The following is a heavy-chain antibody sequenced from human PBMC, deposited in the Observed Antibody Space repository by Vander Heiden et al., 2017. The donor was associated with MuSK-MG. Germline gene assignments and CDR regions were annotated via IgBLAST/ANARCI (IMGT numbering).Heavy chain of an antibody. D-gene: IGHD6-13*01. CDR3: AKDRYSSSWLDY. CDR2: IWYDGSNK. CDR1: GLTFSSYG. V-gene: IGHV3-33*06. J-gene: IGHJ4*02. Sequence: QVQLVESGGGVVQHGRSLRLSCAAAGLTFSSYGMHWVRQAPGKGLEWVAVIWYDGSNKYYADSVKGRFTISRDNSKNTLYLQMNSLRAEDTAVYYCAKDRYSSSWLDYWGQGTLVTVSS.